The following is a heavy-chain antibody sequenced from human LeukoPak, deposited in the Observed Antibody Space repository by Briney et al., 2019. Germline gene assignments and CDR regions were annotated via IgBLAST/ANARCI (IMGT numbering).Heavy chain of an antibody. CDR3: ARDLVGGWDDSSGYYYGYFDY. CDR1: GFTFAIYA. V-gene: IGHV3-30-3*01. J-gene: IGHJ4*02. CDR2: ISYDGNNK. D-gene: IGHD3-22*01. Sequence: GRSLRLSCAVSGFTFAIYAMHWVRQAPGKGLEWVAVISYDGNNKYYADSVKGRFTISRDNSKNTLYLQMNSLRAEDTAVYYCARDLVGGWDDSSGYYYGYFDYWGQGTLVTVSS.